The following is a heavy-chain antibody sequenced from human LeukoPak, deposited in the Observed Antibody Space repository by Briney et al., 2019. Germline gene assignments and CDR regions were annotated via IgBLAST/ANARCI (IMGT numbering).Heavy chain of an antibody. J-gene: IGHJ6*03. CDR2: ISSSSSYI. CDR1: GFTFSSSS. Sequence: GGSLRLSCAASGFTFSSSSMNWVRQAPGNWLDCVSSISSSSSYIYYADSVKGRFTISRDNAKNSLYLQMYSLRAEDTAVYYCARDWGKRSSSFPYYYYYYMDVWGKGTTVTVSS. V-gene: IGHV3-21*01. CDR3: ARDWGKRSSSFPYYYYYYMDV. D-gene: IGHD6-13*01.